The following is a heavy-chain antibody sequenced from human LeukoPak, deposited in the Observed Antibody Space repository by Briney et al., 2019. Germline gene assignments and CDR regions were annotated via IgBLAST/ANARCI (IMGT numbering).Heavy chain of an antibody. CDR2: IYYSGST. V-gene: IGHV4-59*01. CDR3: ARGTGSGSYPFDY. D-gene: IGHD3-10*01. J-gene: IGHJ4*02. CDR1: GGSISSCY. Sequence: SETLSLTCTVSGGSISSCYWSWIRQPPGKGLEWIGYIYYSGSTNYNPSLKSRVTISVDTSKNQFSLKVSSVTAADTAVYYCARGTGSGSYPFDYWGQGTLVTVSS.